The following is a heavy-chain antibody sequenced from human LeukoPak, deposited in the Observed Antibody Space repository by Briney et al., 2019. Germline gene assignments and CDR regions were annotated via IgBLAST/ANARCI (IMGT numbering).Heavy chain of an antibody. J-gene: IGHJ5*02. CDR2: INPNSGGT. Sequence: ASVKVSCKASGYTFTGYYMHWVRQAPGQGLEWMGWINPNSGGTNYAQKFQGRVTMTRDTSISTAYMELSRLRSDDTAVYYCARPLAAGGRRQPSNWFDPWGQGTLVTVSS. D-gene: IGHD6-13*01. CDR3: ARPLAAGGRRQPSNWFDP. V-gene: IGHV1-2*02. CDR1: GYTFTGYY.